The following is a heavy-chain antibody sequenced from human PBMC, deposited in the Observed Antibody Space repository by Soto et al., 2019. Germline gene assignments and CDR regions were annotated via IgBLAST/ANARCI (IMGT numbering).Heavy chain of an antibody. CDR3: ARAPNRLGGFWFDP. D-gene: IGHD1-26*01. Sequence: PGGSLILSCASSGFIFSNYAIHWVRQAPGKGLEWVALISYDGYDKYYTDSVKGRFTISRDNSKNTLYLQMNSLRPEDTAVYYCARAPNRLGGFWFDPWGQGTLVTVS. J-gene: IGHJ5*02. CDR1: GFIFSNYA. V-gene: IGHV3-30*04. CDR2: ISYDGYDK.